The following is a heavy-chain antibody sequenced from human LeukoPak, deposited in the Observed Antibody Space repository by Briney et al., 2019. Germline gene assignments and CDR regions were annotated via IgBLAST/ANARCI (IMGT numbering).Heavy chain of an antibody. V-gene: IGHV4-59*01. CDR1: GGSISSYY. J-gene: IGHJ4*02. D-gene: IGHD6-19*01. Sequence: SETLSLTCTVSGGSISSYYWSWIRQPPGKGLEWIGYIYCSGSTNYNPSLKSRVTISVDTSKNQFSLKLSSVTAADTAVYYCARAGYSSGWLLDYWGQGTLVTVSS. CDR3: ARAGYSSGWLLDY. CDR2: IYCSGST.